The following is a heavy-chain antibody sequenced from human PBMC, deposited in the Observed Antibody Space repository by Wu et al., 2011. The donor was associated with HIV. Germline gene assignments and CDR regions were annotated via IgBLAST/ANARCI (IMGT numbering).Heavy chain of an antibody. CDR1: AYIFTDHH. CDR3: ARSRGIGRLFYFDY. D-gene: IGHD4/OR15-4a*01. J-gene: IGHJ4*02. CDR2: VNPKSGNT. V-gene: IGHV1-8*02. Sequence: QVQLVQSGTELKKPGASVKVSCKASAYIFTDHHIHWVRQAPGEGLEWMGWVNPKSGNTGYAQKFKGRVTMTRDTSINTVYMELNSLTFQDTATYYCARSRGIGRLFYFDYWGQGTLVTVSS.